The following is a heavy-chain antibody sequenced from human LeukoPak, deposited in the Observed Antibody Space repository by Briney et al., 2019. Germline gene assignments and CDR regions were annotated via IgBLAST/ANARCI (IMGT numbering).Heavy chain of an antibody. D-gene: IGHD2-21*02. CDR1: GFIFSSYS. CDR2: IGGSGGNT. J-gene: IGHJ4*02. V-gene: IGHV3-23*01. CDR3: ARSLGGGDCY. Sequence: PGGSLRLSCAASGFIFSSYSMSWVRQAPGKGLEWVSAIGGSGGNTYYADSVKGRFTISRDNSKNTLYLQMNSLRAEDTAVYYCARSLGGGDCYWGQGALVTVSS.